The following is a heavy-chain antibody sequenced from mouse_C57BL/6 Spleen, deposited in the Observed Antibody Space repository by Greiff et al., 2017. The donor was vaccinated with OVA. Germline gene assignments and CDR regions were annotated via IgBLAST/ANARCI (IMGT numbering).Heavy chain of an antibody. J-gene: IGHJ1*03. CDR2: FYPGSGSI. CDR1: GYTFTEYT. V-gene: IGHV1-62-2*01. CDR3: ARHEDKEGIPYWYFDV. Sequence: QVQLKESGAELVKPGASVKLSCKASGYTFTEYTIHWVKQRSGQGLEWIGWFYPGSGSIKYNEKFKDKATLTADKSSSTVYMELSRLTSEDSAVYFCARHEDKEGIPYWYFDVWGTGTTVTVSS.